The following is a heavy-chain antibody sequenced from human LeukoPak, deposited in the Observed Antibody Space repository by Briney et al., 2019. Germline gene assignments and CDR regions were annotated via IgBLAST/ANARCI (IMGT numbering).Heavy chain of an antibody. D-gene: IGHD5-24*01. CDR3: TSANYGPAY. Sequence: GGSLRLSCAASGFTFSNYWMHWVRQAPGKGLVWVSRINSDARSTSYADSVKGRFTISRDNAKNTLYLQMNSLRAEDTAVYYCTSANYGPAYWGQGTLVTVSS. J-gene: IGHJ4*02. V-gene: IGHV3-74*01. CDR2: INSDARST. CDR1: GFTFSNYW.